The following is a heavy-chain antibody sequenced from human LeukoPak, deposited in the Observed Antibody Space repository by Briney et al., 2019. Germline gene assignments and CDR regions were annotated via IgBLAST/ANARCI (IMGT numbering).Heavy chain of an antibody. Sequence: ASVKVSCKASGYTFTSYDINWVRQAPGQGLEWMGWINPSSGGPNYAQKFQGRVTMTRDTSISTAYLELSRLTSDDTAVYYCARDSSRRAVDYWGQGTLATVSS. CDR1: GYTFTSYD. J-gene: IGHJ4*02. V-gene: IGHV1-2*02. CDR3: ARDSSRRAVDY. CDR2: INPSSGGP. D-gene: IGHD6-13*01.